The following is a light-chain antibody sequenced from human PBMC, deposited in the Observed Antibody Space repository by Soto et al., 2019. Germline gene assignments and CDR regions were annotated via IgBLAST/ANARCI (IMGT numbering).Light chain of an antibody. J-gene: IGLJ2*01. CDR2: VNSDGSR. CDR1: SGHSTYA. Sequence: QPVLTQSPSASASLGASVKLTCTLDSGHSTYAIAWHRQQPERGPRYLMKVNSDGSRSKWDGIPDRFSGSSSGAERYLTISSLQSEDEADYYCQTWGTGHVVFGGGTQLTVL. V-gene: IGLV4-69*01. CDR3: QTWGTGHVV.